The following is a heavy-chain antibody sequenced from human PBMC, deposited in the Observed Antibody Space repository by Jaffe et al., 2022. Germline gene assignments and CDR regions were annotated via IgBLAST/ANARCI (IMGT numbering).Heavy chain of an antibody. D-gene: IGHD5-12*01. CDR2: IRYDGSNK. J-gene: IGHJ4*02. V-gene: IGHV3-30*02. CDR1: GFTFSSYG. Sequence: QVQLVESGGGVVQPGGSLRLSCAASGFTFSSYGMHWVRQAPGKGLEWVAFIRYDGSNKYYADSVKGRFTISRDNSKNTLYLQMNSLRAEDTAVYYCAKNIVAYWGQGTLVTVSS. CDR3: AKNIVAY.